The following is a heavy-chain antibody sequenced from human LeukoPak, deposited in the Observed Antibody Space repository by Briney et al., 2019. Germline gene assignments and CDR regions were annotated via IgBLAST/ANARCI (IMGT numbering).Heavy chain of an antibody. Sequence: SETLSLTCTVSGGSISSYYWSWIRQPPGKGLEWIGYIYYSGSTNYNPSLKSRVTISVDTSKNQFSLKLSSVTAADTAVYYCAREVVVVVAATLLDWFDPWGQGTLVTVSS. CDR3: AREVVVVVAATLLDWFDP. CDR2: IYYSGST. J-gene: IGHJ5*02. V-gene: IGHV4-59*12. D-gene: IGHD2-15*01. CDR1: GGSISSYY.